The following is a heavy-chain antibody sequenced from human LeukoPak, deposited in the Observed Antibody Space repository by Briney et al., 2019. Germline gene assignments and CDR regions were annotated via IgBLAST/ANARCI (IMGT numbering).Heavy chain of an antibody. V-gene: IGHV1-2*02. Sequence: ASVRVSCKASGDTFTGQYLDWIRLAPGQGLEWMGWISPTGGTNYAQKFQGRVTMTRDTSISTAYMELSRLRSDDTAVYYCAPLWFGEPTSDYWGQGTLVTVSS. J-gene: IGHJ4*02. D-gene: IGHD3-10*01. CDR2: ISPTGGT. CDR1: GDTFTGQY. CDR3: APLWFGEPTSDY.